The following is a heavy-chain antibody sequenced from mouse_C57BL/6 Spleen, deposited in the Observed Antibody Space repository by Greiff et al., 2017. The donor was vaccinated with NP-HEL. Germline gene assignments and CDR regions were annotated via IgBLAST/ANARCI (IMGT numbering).Heavy chain of an antibody. CDR1: GYTFTEYT. J-gene: IGHJ2*01. Sequence: VKLMESGAELVKPGASVKLSCKASGYTFTEYTIHWVKQRSGQGLEWIGWFYPGSGSIKYNEKFKDKATLTADKSSSTVYMELSRLTSEDSAVYFCARHEENDGYSYYFDYWGQGTTLTVSS. CDR2: FYPGSGSI. CDR3: ARHEENDGYSYYFDY. D-gene: IGHD2-3*01. V-gene: IGHV1-62-2*01.